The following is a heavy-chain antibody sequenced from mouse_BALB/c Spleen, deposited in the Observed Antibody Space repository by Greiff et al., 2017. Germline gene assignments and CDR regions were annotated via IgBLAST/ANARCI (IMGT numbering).Heavy chain of an antibody. CDR1: GYAFSSYW. Sequence: VHLVESGAELVRPGSSVKISCKASGYAFSSYWMNWVKQRPGQGLEWIGQIYPGDGDTNYNGKFKGKATLTADKSSSTAYMQLSSLTSEDSAVYFCAREGKFTTVVAYYYAMDYWGQGTSVTVSS. J-gene: IGHJ4*01. CDR2: IYPGDGDT. V-gene: IGHV1-80*01. D-gene: IGHD1-1*01. CDR3: AREGKFTTVVAYYYAMDY.